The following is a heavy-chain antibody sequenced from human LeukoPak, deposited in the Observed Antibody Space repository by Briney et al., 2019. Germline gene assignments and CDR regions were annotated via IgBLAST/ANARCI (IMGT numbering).Heavy chain of an antibody. Sequence: GGSLRLSCAASGFTFRDYTMAWDRQAPGKGLQWVASIVTSYVGTYYVDSVAGRFVVSRDNSKNILYLQMNRLRVEDTAMYFCAKGKVAGLLDWFDPWGPGTLVTVSS. J-gene: IGHJ5*02. CDR2: IVTSYVGT. V-gene: IGHV3-23*05. CDR3: AKGKVAGLLDWFDP. CDR1: GFTFRDYT. D-gene: IGHD6-19*01.